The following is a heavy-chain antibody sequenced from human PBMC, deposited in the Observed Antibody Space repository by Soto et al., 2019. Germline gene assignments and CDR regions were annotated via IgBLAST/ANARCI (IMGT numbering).Heavy chain of an antibody. D-gene: IGHD6-6*01. CDR2: IYPADSDT. J-gene: IGHJ6*02. CDR1: GYTFTNYG. Sequence: GESLKISCKAIGYTFTNYGIGLVRQTPGKCLEWMGIIYPADSDTRYSPSFQCQVTISADKSISTAYLQWSSLKASDTAMYYCARHDVAARKTPYYNIYGMDVWGQWTTVTSP. CDR3: ARHDVAARKTPYYNIYGMDV. V-gene: IGHV5-51*01.